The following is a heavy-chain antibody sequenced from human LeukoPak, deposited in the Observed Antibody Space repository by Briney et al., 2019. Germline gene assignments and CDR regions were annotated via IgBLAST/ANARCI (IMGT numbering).Heavy chain of an antibody. CDR2: VSSSSSTI. V-gene: IGHV3-48*01. Sequence: PGGSLRLSCAASGFTFSNYNMNWVRQAPGKGLEWVSYVSSSSSTIYYADSVKGRFTISRDNAKNSLYLQMNSLRAEDTAVYSCARDLLAYDTSAYPLDYWGQGTLVTVSS. D-gene: IGHD3-22*01. CDR1: GFTFSNYN. CDR3: ARDLLAYDTSAYPLDY. J-gene: IGHJ4*02.